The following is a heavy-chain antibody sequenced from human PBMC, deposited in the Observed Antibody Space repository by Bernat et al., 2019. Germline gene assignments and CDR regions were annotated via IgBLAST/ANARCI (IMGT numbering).Heavy chain of an antibody. Sequence: EVQLVESGGGLVQPGGSLRLSCAASGFTFSSYWMHWVRQAPGKGLVWVSRINSDGSSTSYADSVKGRFTITRDNAKNKLYLQMNSLRAEDTAVYYCAREGVYDSSGYHDYWGQGTLVTVSS. CDR2: INSDGSST. D-gene: IGHD3-22*01. CDR1: GFTFSSYW. J-gene: IGHJ4*02. CDR3: AREGVYDSSGYHDY. V-gene: IGHV3-74*01.